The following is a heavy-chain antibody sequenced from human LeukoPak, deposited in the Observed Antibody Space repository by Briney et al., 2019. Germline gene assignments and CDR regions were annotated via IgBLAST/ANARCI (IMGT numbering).Heavy chain of an antibody. V-gene: IGHV3-21*01. CDR2: ITSSGNYI. D-gene: IGHD5-24*01. CDR1: GFTFSSYA. J-gene: IGHJ4*02. Sequence: GGSLRLSCAASGFTFSSYAMHWVRQAPGMGLEWVSSITSSGNYIYYADSVKGRFTISRDNAKNSLYLQMNSLRAEDTAVYYCARDGDGYNLDYWGQGILVTVSS. CDR3: ARDGDGYNLDY.